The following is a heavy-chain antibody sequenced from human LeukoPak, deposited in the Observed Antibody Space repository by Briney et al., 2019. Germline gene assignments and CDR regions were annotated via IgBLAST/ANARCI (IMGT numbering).Heavy chain of an antibody. CDR1: GFSVSNNY. Sequence: PGGSLRLSCAVSGFSVSNNYMNWVRQAPGKGLEWVSSISSSSSYIYYADSVKGRFTISRDNAKNSLYLQMNSLRAEDTAVYYCARGTYGDYVSPDYWGQGTLVTVSS. J-gene: IGHJ4*02. D-gene: IGHD4-17*01. CDR3: ARGTYGDYVSPDY. V-gene: IGHV3-21*01. CDR2: ISSSSSYI.